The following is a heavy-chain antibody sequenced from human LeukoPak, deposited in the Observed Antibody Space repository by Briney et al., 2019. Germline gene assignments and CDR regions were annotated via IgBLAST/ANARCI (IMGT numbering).Heavy chain of an antibody. V-gene: IGHV1-8*01. Sequence: ASVKVSCKASGYTFTSYDINWVRQATGQGLEWMGWMNPNSGNTGYAQKFQGRVTMTRNTSISTVYMELSSLRSEDTAVYYCATSRESGGWFDPWGQGTLVTVSS. J-gene: IGHJ5*02. CDR2: MNPNSGNT. CDR1: GYTFTSYD. D-gene: IGHD3-10*01. CDR3: ATSRESGGWFDP.